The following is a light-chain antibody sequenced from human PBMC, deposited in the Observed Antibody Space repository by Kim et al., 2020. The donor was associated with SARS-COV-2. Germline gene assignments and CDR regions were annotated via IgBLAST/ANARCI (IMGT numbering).Light chain of an antibody. J-gene: IGLJ2*01. V-gene: IGLV2-14*03. CDR2: DVS. CDR1: SSDVGAYNL. CDR3: TSYTRSDTWV. Sequence: QSVPISCTGTSSDVGAYNLVSWYHHHPGKAPKFMIHDVSQRPSGVSNRFSGSKSGNTASLTISGLQAEDEADYYCTSYTRSDTWVFGGGTQLTVL.